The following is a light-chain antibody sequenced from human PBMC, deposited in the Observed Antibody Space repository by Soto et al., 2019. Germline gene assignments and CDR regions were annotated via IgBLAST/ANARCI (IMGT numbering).Light chain of an antibody. V-gene: IGKV3D-11*01. Sequence: EMVVTQSPSTLSVSQGARATLSCRAGQDVSSNLAWYQQKPGQAPRLLIYDASNRAKGIPARFSGSGPGTDFTLTISSLEPEDFAVYYCQQYYNWRTFGQGTKVDI. CDR1: QDVSSN. CDR2: DAS. CDR3: QQYYNWRT. J-gene: IGKJ1*01.